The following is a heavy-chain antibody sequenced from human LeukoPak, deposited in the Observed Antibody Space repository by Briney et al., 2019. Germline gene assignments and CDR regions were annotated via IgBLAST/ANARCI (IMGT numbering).Heavy chain of an antibody. CDR3: AKRGVVIRVILVGFHKEAYYFDS. J-gene: IGHJ4*02. CDR2: ISGSGGGT. CDR1: GITLSNYA. V-gene: IGHV3-23*01. D-gene: IGHD3-10*01. Sequence: GGSLRLSCAVSGITLSNYAMSWVRQAPGKGLEWVAGISGSGGGTNYADSVKGWFTISRDNPKNTLFLQMNNLSADDTAVYFCAKRGVVIRVILVGFHKEAYYFDSWGQGALVTVSS.